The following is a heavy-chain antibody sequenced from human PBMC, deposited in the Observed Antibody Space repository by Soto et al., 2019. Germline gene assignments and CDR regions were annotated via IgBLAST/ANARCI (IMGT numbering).Heavy chain of an antibody. CDR3: ARPSYGAYYFDY. CDR2: INPSGGST. CDR1: GYTFTSYY. Sequence: QVQLVQSGAEVKKPGASVKVSCKASGYTFTSYYMHWVRQAPGQGLEWMGIINPSGGSTSYAQKFQGRVTMTRDTSTSTFYMELSSLRSEDTAVYYCARPSYGAYYFDYWGQGTLVTVSS. J-gene: IGHJ4*02. D-gene: IGHD5-18*01. V-gene: IGHV1-46*01.